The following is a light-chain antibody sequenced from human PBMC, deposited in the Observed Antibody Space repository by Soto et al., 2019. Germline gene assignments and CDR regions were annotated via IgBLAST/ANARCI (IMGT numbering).Light chain of an antibody. CDR2: AIS. CDR1: QGFGNS. V-gene: IGKV1-27*01. J-gene: IGKJ3*01. CDR3: KKYDPGPLA. Sequence: DIQMTQSPSSLSASVGDRVTITCRASQGFGNSLAWYQQKPGKVPKVLIYAISTLQSGVPSRFSGSGSGTDFTLTISILQPGDVATYYGKKYDPGPLAFGRGTKVEIK.